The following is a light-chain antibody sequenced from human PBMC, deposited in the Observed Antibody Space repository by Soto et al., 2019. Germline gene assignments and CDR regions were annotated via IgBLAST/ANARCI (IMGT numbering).Light chain of an antibody. J-gene: IGKJ1*01. CDR1: QSIDNW. V-gene: IGKV1-5*03. CDR3: QHYNPSPWM. Sequence: IQVTQSPSTLSASAGDRFIITCRASQSIDNWLAWYQQKPGKAPKLMIYEASSSESGVPSRFSGSGSGTEFTLTISSLQPDDFATYYCQHYNPSPWMFGQGTNVDIK. CDR2: EAS.